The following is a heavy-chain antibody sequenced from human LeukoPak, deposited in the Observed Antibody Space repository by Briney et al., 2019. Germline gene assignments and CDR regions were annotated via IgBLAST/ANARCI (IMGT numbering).Heavy chain of an antibody. D-gene: IGHD6-13*01. CDR2: ISGSSSYV. CDR1: GFTFSSYS. V-gene: IGHV3-21*01. J-gene: IGHJ4*02. Sequence: GGSLRLSCAASGFTFSSYSMNWVRQAPGKGLEWVSSISGSSSYVYYADSVEGRFTISRDNAKNSLYLQMNSLRAEDTAVYYCARVSIAAAVTPYYFDYWGQGTLVTVSS. CDR3: ARVSIAAAVTPYYFDY.